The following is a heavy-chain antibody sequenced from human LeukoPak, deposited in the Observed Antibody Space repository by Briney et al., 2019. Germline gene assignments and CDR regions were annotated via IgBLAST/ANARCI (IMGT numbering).Heavy chain of an antibody. CDR1: GGTFSSYA. CDR3: ARTLPYYYYMDV. Sequence: SVKVSCKASGGTFSSYAISWVRQAPGQGLEWMGRIIPIFGTANYAQKFQGRVTITTDESTSTAYMELSSLRSEDTAVYYCARTLPYYYYMDVWGKGTTVTVSS. V-gene: IGHV1-69*05. CDR2: IIPIFGTA. D-gene: IGHD2/OR15-2a*01. J-gene: IGHJ6*03.